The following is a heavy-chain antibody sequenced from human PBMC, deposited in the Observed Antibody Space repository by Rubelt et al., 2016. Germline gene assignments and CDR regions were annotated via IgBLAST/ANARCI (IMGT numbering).Heavy chain of an antibody. CDR3: ATDRSGSGYWYFDL. CDR1: GYTFTGYY. Sequence: GYTFTGYYMHWVRQAPGQGLEWMGWINPNSGGTNYAQKFQGRVTVTRDTSISTAYMELSRLRSDDTAVYYCATDRSGSGYWYFDLWGRGTLVTVSS. J-gene: IGHJ2*01. CDR2: INPNSGGT. V-gene: IGHV1-2*02. D-gene: IGHD1-26*01.